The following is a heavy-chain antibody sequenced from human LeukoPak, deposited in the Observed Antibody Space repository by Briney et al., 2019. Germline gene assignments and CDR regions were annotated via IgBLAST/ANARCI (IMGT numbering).Heavy chain of an antibody. CDR3: AKERGGLRLYYFDY. CDR1: GFTFSSYG. D-gene: IGHD2-21*02. Sequence: GGSLRLSCAASGFTFSSYGMHWVRQAPGKGLEWVAFIRYDGSNKYYADSVKGRFTISRDNSKNTLYLQMNSLRAEDTAVYYCAKERGGLRLYYFDYWGQGTLVTVSS. CDR2: IRYDGSNK. J-gene: IGHJ4*02. V-gene: IGHV3-30*02.